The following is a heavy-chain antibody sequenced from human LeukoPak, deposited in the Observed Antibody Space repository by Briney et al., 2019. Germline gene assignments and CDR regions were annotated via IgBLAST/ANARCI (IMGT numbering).Heavy chain of an antibody. CDR1: GGSVSSSSYY. Sequence: SETLSLTCTVSGGSVSSSSYYWGWIRQPPGKGLEWIGSIYYSGSTYYNPSLKSRVTISVDTSKNQFSLKLSSLTAADTAVYYCATVVSTYYFDYWGQGTLVTVSS. V-gene: IGHV4-39*01. D-gene: IGHD2-2*01. CDR2: IYYSGST. J-gene: IGHJ4*02. CDR3: ATVVSTYYFDY.